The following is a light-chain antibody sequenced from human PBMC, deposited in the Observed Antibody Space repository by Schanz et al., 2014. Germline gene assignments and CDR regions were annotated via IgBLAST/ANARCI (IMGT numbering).Light chain of an antibody. CDR3: CSYAATYTSSYV. Sequence: QSALTQPRSVSGSPGQSLTISCTGTSSDVGGYDYVSWYQQRPGKAPQLIIYDVIKRPSGVPDRFSGSRSGNTASLTISGXXXXXEADYYCCSYAATYTSSYVFGTGTKLTVL. J-gene: IGLJ1*01. V-gene: IGLV2-11*01. CDR2: DVI. CDR1: SSDVGGYDY.